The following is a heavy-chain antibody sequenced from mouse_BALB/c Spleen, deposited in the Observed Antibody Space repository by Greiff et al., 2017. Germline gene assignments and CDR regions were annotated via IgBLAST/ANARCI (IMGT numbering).Heavy chain of an antibody. V-gene: IGHV14-4*02. Sequence: EVQLQQSGAELVRSGASVKLSCTASGFNIKDYYMHWVKQRPEQGLEWIGWLDPENGDTEYAPKFQGKATMTADTSSNTAYLQLSSLTSEDTAVYYCKDGYDYAMDYWGQGTSVTVSS. CDR3: KDGYDYAMDY. CDR1: GFNIKDYY. J-gene: IGHJ4*01. D-gene: IGHD2-2*01. CDR2: LDPENGDT.